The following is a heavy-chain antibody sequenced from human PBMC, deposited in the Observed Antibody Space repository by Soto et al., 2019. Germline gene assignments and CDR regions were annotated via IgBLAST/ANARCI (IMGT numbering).Heavy chain of an antibody. CDR3: VKPPVITASYYYYDMDV. J-gene: IGHJ6*02. CDR2: ISGSGIST. V-gene: IGHV3-23*01. D-gene: IGHD4-4*01. Sequence: GGSLRLSCAASGFTFSTYPMSWVRQAPGKGLEWVSGISGSGISTYYTDSVKGRFTISRDNSKNTVFLQMNSLRDEDTAVYYCVKPPVITASYYYYDMDVWGQGTTVTVSS. CDR1: GFTFSTYP.